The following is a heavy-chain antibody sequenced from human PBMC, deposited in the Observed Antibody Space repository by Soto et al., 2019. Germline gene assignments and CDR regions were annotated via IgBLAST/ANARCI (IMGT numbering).Heavy chain of an antibody. CDR2: ISNDGSNP. V-gene: IGHV3-30-3*01. CDR3: ARTGYDRSGYFVEYYFDY. J-gene: IGHJ4*02. CDR1: GFTFSKYA. D-gene: IGHD3-22*01. Sequence: QVQLVESGGGVVQPVRYLRLSCAASGFTFSKYAMHWVRQARGTGLEWVAVISNDGSNPYYADSVKGRFTISRDNSKNTLYLQMNSLREEDTAVYYCARTGYDRSGYFVEYYFDYWGQGTLVTVSS.